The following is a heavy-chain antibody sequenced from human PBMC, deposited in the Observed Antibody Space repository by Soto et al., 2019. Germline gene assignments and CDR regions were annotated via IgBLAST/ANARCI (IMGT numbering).Heavy chain of an antibody. V-gene: IGHV3-53*02. Sequence: EVQLVETGGGLIQPGGSLRLSCAASGFTVSSSYMSWVRQAPGRGLEWVSTIFSGGTTDYTDSVQGRFTISRDSSKNTLFLQLNSLRAEDTAIYYCARETVPPSYHYYDCWGQGT. CDR1: GFTVSSSY. CDR2: IFSGGTT. J-gene: IGHJ4*02. CDR3: ARETVPPSYHYYDC. D-gene: IGHD2-2*02.